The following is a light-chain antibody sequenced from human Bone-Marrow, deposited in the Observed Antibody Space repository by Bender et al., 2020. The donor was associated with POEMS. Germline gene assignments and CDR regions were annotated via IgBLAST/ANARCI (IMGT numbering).Light chain of an antibody. V-gene: IGLV1-44*01. CDR1: GSNIGSDT. J-gene: IGLJ3*02. CDR3: ASWDDRLNGWV. Sequence: QSVLTQPPSASATPGQRVTISCSGRGSNIGSDTVSWYQQLPGTAPKLLIYSTDSRPSGVPDRFSGSKSGTSASLAISGLQSEDEADYYCASWDDRLNGWVFGGGTKVAVL. CDR2: STD.